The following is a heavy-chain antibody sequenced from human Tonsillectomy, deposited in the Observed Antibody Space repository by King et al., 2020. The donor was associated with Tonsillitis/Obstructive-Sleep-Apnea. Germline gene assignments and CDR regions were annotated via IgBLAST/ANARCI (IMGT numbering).Heavy chain of an antibody. V-gene: IGHV3-64*01. D-gene: IGHD2/OR15-2a*01. CDR1: GFTFSTYP. CDR3: ARVQISTYCVRLTHRVQYYFDY. CDR2: ISSNGGST. J-gene: IGHJ4*02. Sequence: VQLVESGGGLVQPGGSLRLSCAASGFTFSTYPMHWVRQAPGKGLEYVSAISSNGGSTYYANSVKGRFTISRDNSKNTLYLQMGSLRAEDMAVYYCARVQISTYCVRLTHRVQYYFDYWGQGTLVPVSS.